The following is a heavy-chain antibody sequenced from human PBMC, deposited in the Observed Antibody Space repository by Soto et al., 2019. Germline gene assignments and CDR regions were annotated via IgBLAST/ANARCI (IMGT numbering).Heavy chain of an antibody. Sequence: QVQLQQWGAGLLKPSETLSLTCAVYGGSFSGYYWSWIRQPPGKGLEWIGEINHSGSTNYNPSLKSRVTISVDTSKNQFSLKLSSVTAADTAVYYCATQLSYDFWSGYYLDYWGQGTLVTVSS. D-gene: IGHD3-3*01. CDR1: GGSFSGYY. CDR2: INHSGST. J-gene: IGHJ4*02. V-gene: IGHV4-34*01. CDR3: ATQLSYDFWSGYYLDY.